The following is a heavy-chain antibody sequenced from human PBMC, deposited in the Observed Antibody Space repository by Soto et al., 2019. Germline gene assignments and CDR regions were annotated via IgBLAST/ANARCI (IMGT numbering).Heavy chain of an antibody. CDR1: GFTFSSYG. J-gene: IGHJ6*02. D-gene: IGHD6-6*01. CDR3: ARGPVGSTSFAYCYYGMDV. V-gene: IGHV3-33*01. CDR2: IWHDGSNK. Sequence: PGGSLRLSCAASGFTFSSYGMHWVRQAPGKGLEWVAVIWHDGSNKYYAYSVKGRFTISRDNSKNTLYLQMKCLRAEDRAVYCCARGPVGSTSFAYCYYGMDVWGQGATVTVSS.